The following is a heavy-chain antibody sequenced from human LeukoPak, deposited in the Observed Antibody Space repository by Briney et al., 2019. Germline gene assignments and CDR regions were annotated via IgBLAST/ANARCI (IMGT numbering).Heavy chain of an antibody. D-gene: IGHD5-12*01. V-gene: IGHV4-34*01. CDR1: GGSFSGYY. Sequence: SETLSLTCAVYGGSFSGYYWSWIRQPPGKGLEWIGEINHSGSTNYNPSLKSRVTISVDTSKNQFSLKLSSVTAADTAVYYCARTYGYDGYYYMDVWGKGTTVTISS. CDR2: INHSGST. CDR3: ARTYGYDGYYYMDV. J-gene: IGHJ6*03.